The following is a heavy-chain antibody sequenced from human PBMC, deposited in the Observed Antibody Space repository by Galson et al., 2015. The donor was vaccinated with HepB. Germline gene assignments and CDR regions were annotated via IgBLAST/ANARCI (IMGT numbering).Heavy chain of an antibody. J-gene: IGHJ4*02. CDR1: RFTVSSNY. Sequence: SLRLSCAASRFTVSSNYMSWVRQAPGKGLEWVSVIYSGGSTYYADSVKGRFTISRDNSKNTLYLQMNSLRAEDTAVYYCARDKSGGGYFDYWGQGTLVTVSS. D-gene: IGHD3-16*01. V-gene: IGHV3-66*01. CDR2: IYSGGST. CDR3: ARDKSGGGYFDY.